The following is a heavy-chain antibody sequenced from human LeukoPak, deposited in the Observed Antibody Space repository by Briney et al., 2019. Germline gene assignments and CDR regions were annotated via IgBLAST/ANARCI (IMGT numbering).Heavy chain of an antibody. CDR2: ISGSGGST. Sequence: PGGSLRLSCAASGFTFSSYAMSWVRQAPGKGLEWVSAISGSGGSTYYADSVKGRFTISRDNSKNTLYLQMNSLRVEDTAVYYCARAQDSWIQVAPLWGWGQGTLVTVSS. D-gene: IGHD5-18*01. J-gene: IGHJ4*02. V-gene: IGHV3-23*01. CDR1: GFTFSSYA. CDR3: ARAQDSWIQVAPLWG.